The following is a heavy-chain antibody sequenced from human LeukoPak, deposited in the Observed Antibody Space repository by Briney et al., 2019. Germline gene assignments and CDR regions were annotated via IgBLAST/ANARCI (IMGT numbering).Heavy chain of an antibody. CDR1: GFTVSSNY. V-gene: IGHV3-66*01. Sequence: GGSLRLSCAASGFTVSSNYMSWVRQAPGKGLEWVSVIYSGGSTYYADSVKGRFTISRDNSKNTLYLQMNSLRAEDTAVYYCARYYYDSSGYVLDYWGQGTLVTVSS. D-gene: IGHD3-22*01. CDR2: IYSGGST. CDR3: ARYYYDSSGYVLDY. J-gene: IGHJ4*02.